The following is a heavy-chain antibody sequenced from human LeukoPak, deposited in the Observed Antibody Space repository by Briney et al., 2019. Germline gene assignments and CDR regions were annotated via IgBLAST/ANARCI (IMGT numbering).Heavy chain of an antibody. CDR1: GGSISSGGYC. V-gene: IGHV4-31*03. CDR2: IYYSGST. Sequence: PSETLSLTCIVSGGSISSGGYCWSWIRQHPGKGLEWIGYIYYSGSTYYNPSLKSRVTISVDTSKNQFSLKLSSVTAADTAVYYCARDFKYYGSSGYYAFDIWGQGTMVTVSS. J-gene: IGHJ3*02. CDR3: ARDFKYYGSSGYYAFDI. D-gene: IGHD3-22*01.